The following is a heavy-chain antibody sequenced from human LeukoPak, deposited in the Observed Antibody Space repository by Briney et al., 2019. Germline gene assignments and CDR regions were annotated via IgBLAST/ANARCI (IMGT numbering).Heavy chain of an antibody. CDR3: ARVYAVGASSGAFDI. CDR2: ISYDGSNK. CDR1: GFTFSSYA. Sequence: PGRSLRLSCTASGFTFSSYAIHWVRQAPGKGLEWVALISYDGSNKYYADSVKGRFTISRDNSKNTLYLQMNSLRIEDTAIYYCARVYAVGASSGAFDIWGQGTMVTVPP. J-gene: IGHJ3*02. V-gene: IGHV3-30-3*01. D-gene: IGHD1-26*01.